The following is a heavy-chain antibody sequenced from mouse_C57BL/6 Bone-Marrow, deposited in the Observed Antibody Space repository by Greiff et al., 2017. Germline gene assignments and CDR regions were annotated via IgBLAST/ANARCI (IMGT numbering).Heavy chain of an antibody. CDR1: GFNIKDDY. J-gene: IGHJ1*03. CDR2: IDPETGDT. D-gene: IGHD2-4*01. V-gene: IGHV14-4*01. Sequence: EVQLQQSGAELVRPGASVKLSCTASGFNIKDDYMHWGKQRPEQGLEWLGWIDPETGDTEYASKFQGQATIPAATSSNTAYLRLSSLTSEDAAVYYGTTFYYDYDWPPYWYFDVWGTGTTVTVSS. CDR3: TTFYYDYDWPPYWYFDV.